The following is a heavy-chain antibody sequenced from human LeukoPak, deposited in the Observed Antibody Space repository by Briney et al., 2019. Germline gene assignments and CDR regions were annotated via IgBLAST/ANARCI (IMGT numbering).Heavy chain of an antibody. CDR1: GLIFDGYT. CDR3: ARDAYCSTTSCKEYFDL. V-gene: IGHV3-43*01. Sequence: GGSLRLSCAASGLIFDGYTMHWVRQAPGKGLEWVSLISRNGAVTKYADSVRGRFTVSRDNSKNSLYLQMNSLRAEDTAVYYCARDAYCSTTSCKEYFDLWGRGTLVTVSS. CDR2: ISRNGAVT. J-gene: IGHJ2*01. D-gene: IGHD2-2*01.